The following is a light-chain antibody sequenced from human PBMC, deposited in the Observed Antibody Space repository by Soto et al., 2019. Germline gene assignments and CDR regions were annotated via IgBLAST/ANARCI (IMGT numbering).Light chain of an antibody. CDR2: SAS. CDR1: QTINKN. V-gene: IGKV1-39*01. CDR3: QQSFRTPYT. Sequence: DIQMTQSPSSLSASVGDRVTITCRASQTINKNLNWYQQKPGQAPNLLIYSASDFQSGVPSRFSGSGAGTEFTLTISGLQPEDFATYDCQQSFRTPYTFGQGTDLEI. J-gene: IGKJ2*01.